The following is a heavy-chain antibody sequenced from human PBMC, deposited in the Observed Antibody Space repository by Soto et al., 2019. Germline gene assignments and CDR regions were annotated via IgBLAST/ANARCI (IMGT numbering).Heavy chain of an antibody. CDR2: ISGSGGST. Sequence: EVQLLESGGGLVQPGGSLRLSCAASGFTFSSYAMSWVRQAPGKGLEWVSAISGSGGSTYYADSVKGRFTISRDNSKNTLYLQMNSLRAEDTAVYYCAKDSRTYSGYGYYASHAHQNYYYYMDVWGKGTTVTVSS. D-gene: IGHD5-12*01. V-gene: IGHV3-23*01. J-gene: IGHJ6*03. CDR1: GFTFSSYA. CDR3: AKDSRTYSGYGYYASHAHQNYYYYMDV.